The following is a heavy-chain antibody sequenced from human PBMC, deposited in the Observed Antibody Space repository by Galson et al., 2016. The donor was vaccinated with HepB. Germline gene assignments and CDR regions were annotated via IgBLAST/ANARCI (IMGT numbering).Heavy chain of an antibody. CDR1: GITIIGYN. CDR2: IAHSGGTA. V-gene: IGHV3-30*04. J-gene: IGHJ5*02. CDR3: ARIGYGVSGGNGFDP. Sequence: SLRLSCAASGITIIGYNMNWVRQAPGKGLEWVAHIAHSGGTAYNTDSVRGRFTISRDDSKNSVYLQMSSLGREDTAVYYCARIGYGVSGGNGFDPWGQGTLVTVSS. D-gene: IGHD2-15*01.